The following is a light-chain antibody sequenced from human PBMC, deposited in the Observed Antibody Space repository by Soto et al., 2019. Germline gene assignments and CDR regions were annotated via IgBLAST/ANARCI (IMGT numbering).Light chain of an antibody. V-gene: IGKV2-28*01. J-gene: IGKJ1*01. CDR1: QSLLHSNGYNY. CDR2: LGS. CDR3: MQALQTWT. Sequence: DIVMTQSPLSLPVTPGEPASISCRSSQSLLHSNGYNYLDWFLQKPGQSPQLLIYLGSNRAFGVPDRFSGSGSGTYFTLKISRVEAEDVGVYYCMQALQTWTFGQGTKVEIK.